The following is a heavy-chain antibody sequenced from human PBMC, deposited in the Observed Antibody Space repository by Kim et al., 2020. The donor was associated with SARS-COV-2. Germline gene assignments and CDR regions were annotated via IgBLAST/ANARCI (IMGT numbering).Heavy chain of an antibody. J-gene: IGHJ5*02. CDR3: ARGRSENWFDP. Sequence: TNYNPSLKSRVTISVDKSKNQFSLKLSSVTAADTAVYYCARGRSENWFDPGAREPWSPSPQ. CDR2: T. V-gene: IGHV4-4*02. D-gene: IGHD3-10*01.